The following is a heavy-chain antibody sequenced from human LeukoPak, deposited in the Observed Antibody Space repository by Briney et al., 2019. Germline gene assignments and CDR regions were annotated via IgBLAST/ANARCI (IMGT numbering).Heavy chain of an antibody. CDR3: ARVLPDSGWYHYFDY. J-gene: IGHJ4*02. V-gene: IGHV4-4*02. Sequence: PSETLSLTCAVSGGSISSSNWWSWVRQPPGKGLEWIGEIYHSGSTNYNPSLKSRVTISVDKSKNQFSLKLSSVTAADTAVYYCARVLPDSGWYHYFDYWGQGTLVTVSS. CDR2: IYHSGST. D-gene: IGHD6-19*01. CDR1: GGSISSSNW.